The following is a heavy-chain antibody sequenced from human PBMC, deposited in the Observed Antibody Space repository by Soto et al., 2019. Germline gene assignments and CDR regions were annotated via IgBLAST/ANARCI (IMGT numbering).Heavy chain of an antibody. J-gene: IGHJ4*02. D-gene: IGHD3-9*01. Sequence: SETLSLTCTVSGGSISSSSYYWGWIRQPPGKGLEWIGSIYYSGSTYYNPSLKSRVTISVDTSKNQFSLKLSSVTAADTAVYYCARGRDDILTGYYPIDYWGQGTLVTVSS. CDR1: GGSISSSSYY. V-gene: IGHV4-39*01. CDR3: ARGRDDILTGYYPIDY. CDR2: IYYSGST.